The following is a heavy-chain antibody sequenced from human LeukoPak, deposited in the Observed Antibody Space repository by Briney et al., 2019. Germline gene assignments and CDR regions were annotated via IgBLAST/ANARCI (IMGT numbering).Heavy chain of an antibody. V-gene: IGHV4-39*07. CDR3: ARSDYYDSSGPNFDY. D-gene: IGHD3-22*01. CDR2: INHSGST. CDR1: GGSISSSSYY. Sequence: SETLSLTCTVSGGSISSSSYYWSWIRQPPGKGLEWIGEINHSGSTNYNPSLKSRVTISVDTSKNQFSLKLSSVTAADTAVYYCARSDYYDSSGPNFDYWGQGTLVTVSS. J-gene: IGHJ4*02.